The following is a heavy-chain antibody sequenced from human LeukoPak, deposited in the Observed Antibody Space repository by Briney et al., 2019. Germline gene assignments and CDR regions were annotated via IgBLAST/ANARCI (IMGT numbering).Heavy chain of an antibody. J-gene: IGHJ1*01. D-gene: IGHD2-15*01. CDR3: AKDAGSRPDAENFQH. V-gene: IGHV1-24*01. CDR1: GYTLTELS. CDR2: FDPGDGET. Sequence: ASVKVSCKVSGYTLTELSMHWVRQAPGKGLEWMGGFDPGDGETIYAQKFQGRVTMTEDTSTDTAYMELSSLRAEDTALYYCAKDAGSRPDAENFQHWGQGTLVTVSS.